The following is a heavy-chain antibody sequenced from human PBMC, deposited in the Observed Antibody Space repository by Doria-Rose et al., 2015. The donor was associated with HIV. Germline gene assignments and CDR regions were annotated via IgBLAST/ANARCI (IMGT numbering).Heavy chain of an antibody. Sequence: ESGPVLVKPTETLTLTCTVSGVSLSSPGMGVSWIRQPPGKALEWLANIFSDDERSYKPSLKSRLTIARGTSKSQVVLTMTDMDPVYTATYYCARIKSSRWYHKYYFDFWGQGTLVIVSA. J-gene: IGHJ4*02. V-gene: IGHV2-26*01. D-gene: IGHD6-13*01. CDR2: IFSDDER. CDR1: GVSLSSPGMG. CDR3: ARIKSSRWYHKYYFDF.